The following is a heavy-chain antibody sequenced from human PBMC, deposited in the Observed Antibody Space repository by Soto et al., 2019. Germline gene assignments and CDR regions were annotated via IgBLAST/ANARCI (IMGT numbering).Heavy chain of an antibody. V-gene: IGHV3-30-3*01. Sequence: GGSLRLSCAASGFTFSSYAMHWVRQAPGKGLEWVAVISYDGSNKYYADSVKGRFTISRDNSKNTLYLQMNSLRAEDTAVYYCARDPPYSGSYYFDYWGQGTLVTVSS. CDR2: ISYDGSNK. CDR3: ARDPPYSGSYYFDY. J-gene: IGHJ4*02. D-gene: IGHD1-26*01. CDR1: GFTFSSYA.